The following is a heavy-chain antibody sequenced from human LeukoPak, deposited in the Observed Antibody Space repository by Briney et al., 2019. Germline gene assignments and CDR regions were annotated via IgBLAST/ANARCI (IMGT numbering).Heavy chain of an antibody. J-gene: IGHJ6*03. CDR2: IYYSGST. D-gene: IGHD3-10*01. CDR3: AGAMNYYYNYMDV. V-gene: IGHV4-39*07. CDR1: GGSISSSNYY. Sequence: SETLSLTCTVSGGSISSSNYYWDWIRQPPGKGLEWIGNIYYSGSTYHNPSLKNRVTISVDTSKNQFSLKLSSVTAADTAMYYCAGAMNYYYNYMDVWGKGTTVTVSS.